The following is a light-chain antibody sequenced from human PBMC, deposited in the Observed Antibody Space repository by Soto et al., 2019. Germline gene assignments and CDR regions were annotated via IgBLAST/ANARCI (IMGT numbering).Light chain of an antibody. CDR2: DAS. Sequence: EIVLTQSPATLSLSPGERATLSCRASQSVSSYLAWYQQKPGQAPRLLIYDASNRATGIPARFSGSGSGTYFTLTISSLEPEDFAFYYWQQRSNWPRAFGQGTKLEIK. J-gene: IGKJ2*01. CDR3: QQRSNWPRA. CDR1: QSVSSY. V-gene: IGKV3-11*01.